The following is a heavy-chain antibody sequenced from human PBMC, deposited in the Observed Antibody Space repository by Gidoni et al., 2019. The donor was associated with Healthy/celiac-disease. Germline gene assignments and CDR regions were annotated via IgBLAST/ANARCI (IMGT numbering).Heavy chain of an antibody. Sequence: QLPLQESGPGLVTPSETLSLTCTVSGGSIRSSSYYWGWIRQPPGKGLEWIGSIYYSGSTYYNPSLKSRVTISVDTSKNQFSLKLSSVTAADTAVYYCKLQNCGGLDYWGQGTLVTVSS. V-gene: IGHV4-39*01. J-gene: IGHJ4*02. D-gene: IGHD2-21*01. CDR2: IYYSGST. CDR3: KLQNCGGLDY. CDR1: GGSIRSSSYY.